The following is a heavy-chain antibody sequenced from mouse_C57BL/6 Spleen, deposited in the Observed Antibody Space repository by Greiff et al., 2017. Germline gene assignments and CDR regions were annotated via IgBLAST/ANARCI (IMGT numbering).Heavy chain of an antibody. J-gene: IGHJ4*01. Sequence: EVKLVESGGGLVKPGGSLKLSCAASGFTFSSYTMSWVRQTPEKRLEWVATISGGGGNTYYPDSVKGRFTISRDNAKNTLYLQMSSLRSEDTALYYCARHPTDYAMDYWGQGTSVTVSS. V-gene: IGHV5-9*01. CDR2: ISGGGGNT. CDR3: ARHPTDYAMDY. CDR1: GFTFSSYT.